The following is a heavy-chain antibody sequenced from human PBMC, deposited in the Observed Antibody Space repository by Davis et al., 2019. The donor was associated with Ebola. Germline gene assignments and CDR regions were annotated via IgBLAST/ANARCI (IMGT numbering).Heavy chain of an antibody. CDR2: INHSGST. V-gene: IGHV4-34*01. J-gene: IGHJ6*02. CDR1: GGSFSGYY. CDR3: ARGGVRVRYYYYGMDV. Sequence: SETLSLTCAVYGGSFSGYYWSWIRQPPGKGLEWLGDINHSGSTNYNPSLKSRVTISVDTSKNQFSLKLSSVTAADTAVYYCARGGVRVRYYYYGMDVWGQGTTVTVSS. D-gene: IGHD3-10*01.